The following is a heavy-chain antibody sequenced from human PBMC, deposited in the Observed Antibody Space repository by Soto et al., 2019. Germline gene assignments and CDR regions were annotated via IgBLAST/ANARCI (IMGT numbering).Heavy chain of an antibody. CDR3: ARDRLDFRSGYDAFDI. D-gene: IGHD3-3*01. J-gene: IGHJ3*02. V-gene: IGHV1-46*01. Sequence: AQLVQSGAEVRRPGASVKISCRTSGYSFTNYYLHWVRQAPGQGLEWMGTVNPGDGTTIYGQKFQDRLNMTWDTSTSTVYTELRSLRSEDAAVYYCARDRLDFRSGYDAFDIWGQGTMVTVS. CDR2: VNPGDGTT. CDR1: GYSFTNYY.